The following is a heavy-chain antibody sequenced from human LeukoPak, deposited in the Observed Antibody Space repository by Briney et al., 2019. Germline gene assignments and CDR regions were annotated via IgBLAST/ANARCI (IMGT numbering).Heavy chain of an antibody. J-gene: IGHJ4*02. Sequence: AGGSLRLSCAASGFTFSSYTMNWVRQAPGKGLEWVSSITSSSDYIYYVDSVKGRFTISRDNATNSLYLQMNSLRAEDTAVYYCARVQVVSDFWGQGALVTVSS. CDR2: ITSSSDYI. D-gene: IGHD4-23*01. V-gene: IGHV3-21*01. CDR1: GFTFSSYT. CDR3: ARVQVVSDF.